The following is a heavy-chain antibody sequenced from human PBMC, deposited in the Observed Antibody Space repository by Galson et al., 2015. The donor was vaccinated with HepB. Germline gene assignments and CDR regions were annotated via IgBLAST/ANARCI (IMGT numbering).Heavy chain of an antibody. D-gene: IGHD3-10*01. CDR1: GFTFSSYA. CDR2: ISYDGSNK. Sequence: SLRLSCAASGFTFSSYAMHWVRQAPGKGLEWVAVISYDGSNKYYADSVKGRFTISRDNSKNTLYLQMNSLRAEDTAVYYCARDFPPPITMVRGVSYRGAFDIWGQGTMVTVSS. CDR3: ARDFPPPITMVRGVSYRGAFDI. J-gene: IGHJ3*02. V-gene: IGHV3-30*04.